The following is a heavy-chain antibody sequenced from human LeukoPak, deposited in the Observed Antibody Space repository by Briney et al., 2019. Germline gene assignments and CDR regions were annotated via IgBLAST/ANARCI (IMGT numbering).Heavy chain of an antibody. J-gene: IGHJ4*02. D-gene: IGHD1-26*01. CDR1: GYIFTDHF. Sequence: GASVRVSCKASGYIFTDHFFHWVRQAPGQGLEWMGWIRPTDGATKVAQKFQGRVTLTRDTSISTVYMEMSGLRFDETAMYYCARGRYRYSYDYWGQGTLVTVSS. CDR2: IRPTDGAT. CDR3: ARGRYRYSYDY. V-gene: IGHV1-2*02.